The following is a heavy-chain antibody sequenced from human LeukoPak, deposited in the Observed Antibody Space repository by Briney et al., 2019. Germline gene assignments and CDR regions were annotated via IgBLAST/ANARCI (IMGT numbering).Heavy chain of an antibody. Sequence: SETLSLTCAVHGGSFSGYYWSWIRQPPGKGLEWIGEINHSGSTNYNPSLKSRVTISVDTSKNQFCLKLSSVTAAYTAVYYCARGGGRSIAVAANDYWGQGTLVTVSS. V-gene: IGHV4-34*01. CDR3: ARGGGRSIAVAANDY. CDR1: GGSFSGYY. D-gene: IGHD6-19*01. J-gene: IGHJ4*02. CDR2: INHSGST.